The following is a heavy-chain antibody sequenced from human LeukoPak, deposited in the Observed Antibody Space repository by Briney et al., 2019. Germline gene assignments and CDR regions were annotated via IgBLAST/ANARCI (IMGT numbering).Heavy chain of an antibody. CDR3: ARFPRVTGTTSDASDI. J-gene: IGHJ3*02. D-gene: IGHD1-7*01. CDR2: IYYSGST. V-gene: IGHV4-59*12. Sequence: SETLSLTCTVSGGSISSYYWSWIRQPPGKGLEWIGYIYYSGSTNYNPSLKSRVTISVDRSKNLFSLKLSSVTAADTAIYYCARFPRVTGTTSDASDIWGQGTMVTVSS. CDR1: GGSISSYY.